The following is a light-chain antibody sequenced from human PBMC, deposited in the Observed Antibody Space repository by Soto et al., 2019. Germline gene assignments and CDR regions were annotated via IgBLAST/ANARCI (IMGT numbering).Light chain of an antibody. Sequence: EIVLTQSPGTLSLSPGERATLSCRASQSVRSNYLAWYQQKPGQAPRLLIYGASSRATGIPDRFSGTGSGTDFTLPISRLEPEDFAVYYCQHYGGSPYTFGQGTKLELK. V-gene: IGKV3-20*01. CDR1: QSVRSNY. J-gene: IGKJ2*01. CDR2: GAS. CDR3: QHYGGSPYT.